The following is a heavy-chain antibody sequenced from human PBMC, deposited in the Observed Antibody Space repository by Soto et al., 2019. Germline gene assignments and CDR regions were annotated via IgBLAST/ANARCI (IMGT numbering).Heavy chain of an antibody. D-gene: IGHD5-18*01. Sequence: ASVKVSCKASGYTFTSYAMHWVRQAPGQRLEWMGWINPNSGGTNYAQKFQGWVTMTRDTSISTAYMELSSLRSEDTAVYYCARGLNGYLHYFDYWGQGTLVTVSS. CDR2: INPNSGGT. CDR1: GYTFTSYA. CDR3: ARGLNGYLHYFDY. J-gene: IGHJ4*02. V-gene: IGHV1-2*04.